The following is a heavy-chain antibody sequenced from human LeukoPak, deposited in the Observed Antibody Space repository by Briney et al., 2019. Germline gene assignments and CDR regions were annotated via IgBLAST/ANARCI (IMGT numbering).Heavy chain of an antibody. CDR1: GFTFSSYS. Sequence: GGPLRLSCAASGFTFSSYSMNWVRQSPGKGLEWVSSISRSSAYIYYADSVKGRFTISRDNAKNSLYLQMNSLRAKDTAAYYCASFPPYMVRTDAFDIWGQGTVVTVSS. CDR2: ISRSSAYI. V-gene: IGHV3-21*01. CDR3: ASFPPYMVRTDAFDI. D-gene: IGHD3-10*01. J-gene: IGHJ3*02.